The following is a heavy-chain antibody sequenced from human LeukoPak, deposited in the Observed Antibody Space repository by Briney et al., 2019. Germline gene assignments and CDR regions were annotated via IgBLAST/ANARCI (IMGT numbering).Heavy chain of an antibody. CDR3: ARVDIQLWPPELDY. D-gene: IGHD5-18*01. CDR2: INPNSGGT. V-gene: IGHV1-2*02. CDR1: GYTFTGYY. Sequence: ASVKVSCKASGYTFTGYYMHWVRQAPGQGLEWMGWINPNSGGTNYAQKFQGRVTMTRDTSISTAYMELSRLRSGDTAVYYCARVDIQLWPPELDYWGQGTLVTVSS. J-gene: IGHJ4*02.